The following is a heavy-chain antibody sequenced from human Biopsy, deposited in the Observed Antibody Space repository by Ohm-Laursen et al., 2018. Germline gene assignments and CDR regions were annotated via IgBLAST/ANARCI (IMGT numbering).Heavy chain of an antibody. CDR1: GYTFSTYG. J-gene: IGHJ4*02. Sequence: VSSVKVSCKASGYTFSTYGISWVRQAPGQGLEWMGWISAYNGNTKYAQKLQGRVTMTTDTSMSTAYMEMSRLRSDDTAVYYCALQSVAQMKNFDYWGQGTLVTVSS. CDR3: ALQSVAQMKNFDY. D-gene: IGHD6-19*01. V-gene: IGHV1-18*01. CDR2: ISAYNGNT.